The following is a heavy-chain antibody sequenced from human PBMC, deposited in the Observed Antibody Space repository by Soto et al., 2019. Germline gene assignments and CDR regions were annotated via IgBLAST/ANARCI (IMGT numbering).Heavy chain of an antibody. Sequence: SVKVSCKASGFTFTSSAVQWVRQARGQRLEWIGWIVVGSGNTNYAQKFQGRVTITRDMSTSTAYMELSSLRSEDTAVYYCAAVYNNYYDSNGRNWFDPWGQGTLVTVSS. J-gene: IGHJ5*02. CDR1: GFTFTSSA. CDR3: AAVYNNYYDSNGRNWFDP. CDR2: IVVGSGNT. V-gene: IGHV1-58*01. D-gene: IGHD3-22*01.